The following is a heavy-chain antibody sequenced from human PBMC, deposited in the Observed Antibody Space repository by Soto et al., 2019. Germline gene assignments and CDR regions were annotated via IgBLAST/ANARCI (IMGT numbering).Heavy chain of an antibody. V-gene: IGHV1-2*04. D-gene: IGHD6-6*01. CDR2: INPNSGGT. Sequence: QVQLVQSGAEVKKPGASVKVSCKASGYTFTGYYMHWVRQAPGQGLEWMGWINPNSGGTNYAQKFQGWVTMTRDTSISTAYMELSRLRSDDTAVYYCARDRGGYGSSPTYYYYGMDVWGQGTTVTVSS. CDR3: ARDRGGYGSSPTYYYYGMDV. J-gene: IGHJ6*02. CDR1: GYTFTGYY.